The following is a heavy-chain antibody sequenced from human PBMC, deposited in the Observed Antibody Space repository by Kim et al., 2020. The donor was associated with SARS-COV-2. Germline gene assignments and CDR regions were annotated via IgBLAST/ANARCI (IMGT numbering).Heavy chain of an antibody. D-gene: IGHD3-22*01. V-gene: IGHV3-30*07. J-gene: IGHJ4*02. CDR3: ARDSSSSGYYLALDY. Sequence: ADSVHGRFTISRDNSKNTLYLQMNSLRAEDTAVYYCARDSSSSGYYLALDYWGQGTLVTVSS.